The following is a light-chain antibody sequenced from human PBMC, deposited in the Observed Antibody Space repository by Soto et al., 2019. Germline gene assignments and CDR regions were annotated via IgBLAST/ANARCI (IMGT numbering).Light chain of an antibody. Sequence: QSALTQPPSASGSPGQSVAISCTGASSDVGGYNYVSWYQQHPGKVPKLIIYEVSNRPSGVHDRFSGSKSGNTASLTVSGLQPEDETDYYCSSFAGSDSPILFGGGTKLTVL. CDR1: SSDVGGYNY. CDR3: SSFAGSDSPIL. CDR2: EVS. J-gene: IGLJ3*02. V-gene: IGLV2-8*01.